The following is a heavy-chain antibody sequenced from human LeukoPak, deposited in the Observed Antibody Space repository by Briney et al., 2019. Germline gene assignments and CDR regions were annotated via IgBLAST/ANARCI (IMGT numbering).Heavy chain of an antibody. J-gene: IGHJ4*02. D-gene: IGHD6-13*01. CDR1: GYTFTANY. CDR2: INSNSGAT. V-gene: IGHV1-2*02. Sequence: ASVKVSCKTSGYTFTANYMHWVRQAPGQGLEWVGWINSNSGATSYAQKSQGRVTMTRDTSISTAYMELSRLTPDDTAAYYCARGFGTSWYDYWGQGTLVTVSS. CDR3: ARGFGTSWYDY.